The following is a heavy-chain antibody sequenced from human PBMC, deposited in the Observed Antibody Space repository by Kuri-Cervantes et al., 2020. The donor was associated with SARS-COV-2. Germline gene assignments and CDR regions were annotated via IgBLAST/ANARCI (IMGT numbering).Heavy chain of an antibody. CDR1: GYTFTSYA. CDR3: ARAIRLFSWVYSGYDPGIGFDI. V-gene: IGHV1-69*10. CDR2: IIPILGIA. Sequence: SVKVSCKASGYTFTSYAISWVRQAPGQGLEWMGGIIPILGIANYAQKFQGRVTITADTSTSTAYMELRSLRSDDTDVYYCARAIRLFSWVYSGYDPGIGFDIWGQGTMVTVSS. D-gene: IGHD5-12*01. J-gene: IGHJ3*02.